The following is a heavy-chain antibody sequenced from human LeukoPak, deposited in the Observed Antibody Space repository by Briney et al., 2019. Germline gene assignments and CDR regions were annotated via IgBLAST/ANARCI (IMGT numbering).Heavy chain of an antibody. CDR2: IYYSGST. CDR1: GGSISSSSYY. D-gene: IGHD4-11*01. V-gene: IGHV4-39*01. CDR3: ARLDDNYRGALDY. J-gene: IGHJ4*02. Sequence: SETLSLTCTVSGGSISSSSYYWGWIRQPPGKGLEWIGSIYYSGSTYYNPSLKSRVTISVDTSKNQFSLKLSSVTAADTAVYYCARLDDNYRGALDYWGQGTLVTVSS.